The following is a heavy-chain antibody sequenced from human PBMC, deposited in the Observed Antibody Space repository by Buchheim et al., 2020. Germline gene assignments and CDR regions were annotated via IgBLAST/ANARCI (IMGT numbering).Heavy chain of an antibody. CDR1: GFTFSSYG. CDR3: ATSSIARPFDY. J-gene: IGHJ4*02. V-gene: IGHV3-30*03. CDR2: ISYDGSNK. Sequence: QVQLVESGGGVVQPGRSLRLSRAASGFTFSSYGMHWVRQAPGKGLEWVAVISYDGSNKYYADSVKGRFTISRDNSKNTLYLQMNSLRAEDTAVYYCATSSIARPFDYWGQGT. D-gene: IGHD6-6*01.